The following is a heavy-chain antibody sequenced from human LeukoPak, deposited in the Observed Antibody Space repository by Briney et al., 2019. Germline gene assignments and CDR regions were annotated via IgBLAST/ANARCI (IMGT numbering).Heavy chain of an antibody. D-gene: IGHD6-13*01. V-gene: IGHV1-69*05. Sequence: ASVKVSCKASGGTFSSYAISWVRQAPGQGLEWMGGIIPIFGTANYAQKFQGRVTITTDESTSTAYMELSSLRSEDTAVYYCARGRRQLVAYFDYWGQGTLVTVSS. CDR3: ARGRRQLVAYFDY. CDR2: IIPIFGTA. CDR1: GGTFSSYA. J-gene: IGHJ4*02.